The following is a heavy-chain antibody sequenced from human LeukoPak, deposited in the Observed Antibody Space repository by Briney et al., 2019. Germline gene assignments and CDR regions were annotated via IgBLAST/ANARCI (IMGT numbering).Heavy chain of an antibody. CDR1: GFTFSFYA. D-gene: IGHD3-22*01. CDR2: ISSNGGNT. CDR3: VIGFPHYYDSSGFGAFDV. V-gene: IGHV3-64D*09. J-gene: IGHJ3*01. Sequence: GGSLRLSCSASGFTFSFYAMGWVRQAPGKALEYVSAISSNGGNTYYADSVKGRFTISRDNSKNTLYLQMNSLRADDTAVYYCVIGFPHYYDSSGFGAFDVWGQGTIVTVSS.